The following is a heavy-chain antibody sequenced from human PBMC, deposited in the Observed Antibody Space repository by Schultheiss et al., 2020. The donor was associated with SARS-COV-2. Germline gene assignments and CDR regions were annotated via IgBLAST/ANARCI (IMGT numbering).Heavy chain of an antibody. CDR2: ISYDGSNK. J-gene: IGHJ4*02. CDR1: GFTFSSYG. D-gene: IGHD6-13*01. V-gene: IGHV3-30*03. Sequence: GGSLRLSCAASGFTFSSYGMHWVRQAPGKGLEWVAVISYDGSNKYYADSVKGRFTISRDNAKNSLYLQMNSLRAEDTAVYYCARGSIAAAGRAFDYWGQGTLVTVSS. CDR3: ARGSIAAAGRAFDY.